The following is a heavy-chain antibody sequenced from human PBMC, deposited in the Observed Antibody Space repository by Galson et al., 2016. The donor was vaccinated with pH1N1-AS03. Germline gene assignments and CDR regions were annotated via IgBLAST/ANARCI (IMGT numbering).Heavy chain of an antibody. Sequence: SVKVSCKASGYIFSDYYMPWVRQAPGQGLEWMAWININDGVTNYAQKFHGRVTMSRDTSISTAYMELSRLGSDDTAVYYCARGLKSMLRGVIDNYYGMDVWGRGTTVTVSS. CDR3: ARGLKSMLRGVIDNYYGMDV. D-gene: IGHD3-10*01. CDR1: GYIFSDYY. V-gene: IGHV1-2*02. J-gene: IGHJ6*02. CDR2: ININDGVT.